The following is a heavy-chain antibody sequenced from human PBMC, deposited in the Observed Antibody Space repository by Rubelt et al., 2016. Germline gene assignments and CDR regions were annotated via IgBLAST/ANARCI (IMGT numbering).Heavy chain of an antibody. CDR1: GGSFSGYY. D-gene: IGHD2-2*01. CDR3: ARGRGRIVVVPAAHFDY. Sequence: QVQLQQWGAGLLKPSETLSLTCAVYGGSFSGYYWSWIRQPPGKGLEWIGEINHSGSTNYNPSLKSRVTISVDTSKNQFSLKLSSVTAADTAVYYCARGRGRIVVVPAAHFDYWGQGTLVTVSS. CDR2: INHSGST. V-gene: IGHV4-34*01. J-gene: IGHJ4*02.